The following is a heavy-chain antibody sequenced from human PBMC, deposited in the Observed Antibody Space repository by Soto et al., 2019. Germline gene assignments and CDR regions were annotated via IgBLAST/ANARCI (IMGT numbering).Heavy chain of an antibody. V-gene: IGHV1-8*01. J-gene: IGHJ3*01. D-gene: IGHD3-3*01. CDR3: ARVSFLAPVPGAEIFDF. Sequence: QVQLVQSGAEVKKPGASVKVSCKASGYSFTSYDMNWVRQAPGQGLEWMGWVNPNSGDTDYAQKFQDRVTMTTDTSIRTAYMELSSLRSEDTAVYYCARVSFLAPVPGAEIFDFWGQGTMVTVSS. CDR1: GYSFTSYD. CDR2: VNPNSGDT.